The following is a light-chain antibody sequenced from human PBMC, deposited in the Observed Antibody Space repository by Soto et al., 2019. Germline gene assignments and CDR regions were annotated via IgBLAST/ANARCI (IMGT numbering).Light chain of an antibody. CDR2: GAS. CDR3: QQYNTYSVT. V-gene: IGKV1-5*01. CDR1: QNIVNW. Sequence: DIQMTQSPSTLSPSVGDRVTITCRASQNIVNWLAWYQQKPGKAPKILIYGASTLERGVPSRFSGSGSGTEFTLTITNLQPYDFATYYCQQYNTYSVTFGQGTRLEIK. J-gene: IGKJ5*01.